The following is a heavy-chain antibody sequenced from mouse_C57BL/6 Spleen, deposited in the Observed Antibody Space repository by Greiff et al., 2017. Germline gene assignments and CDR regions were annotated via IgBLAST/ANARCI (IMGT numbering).Heavy chain of an antibody. V-gene: IGHV1-54*01. D-gene: IGHD1-1*01. Sequence: VQLQQSGAELVRPGTSVKVSCKASGYAFTNYLIEWVKQRPGQGLEWIGVINPGSGGTNYNGKFKGKATLTADKSSSTAYMQLSSLTSEDSAVYFCARRDYYGSSPNWYFDVWGTGTTVTVSS. J-gene: IGHJ1*03. CDR1: GYAFTNYL. CDR2: INPGSGGT. CDR3: ARRDYYGSSPNWYFDV.